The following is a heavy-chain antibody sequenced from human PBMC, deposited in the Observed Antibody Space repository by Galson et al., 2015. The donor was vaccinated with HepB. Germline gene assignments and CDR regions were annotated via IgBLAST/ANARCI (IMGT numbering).Heavy chain of an antibody. D-gene: IGHD1-26*01. CDR3: ARGVGGVAIAYMDV. Sequence: SLRLSCAASRFTFNNYAMHWVRQTPGKGLEWVAVVSYDGNNKNSADSVKGRFTISRDNSKNTLYLHMNSLRAEDTAVYFCARGVGGVAIAYMDVWGNGTTVTVSS. CDR2: VSYDGNNK. V-gene: IGHV3-30-3*01. CDR1: RFTFNNYA. J-gene: IGHJ6*03.